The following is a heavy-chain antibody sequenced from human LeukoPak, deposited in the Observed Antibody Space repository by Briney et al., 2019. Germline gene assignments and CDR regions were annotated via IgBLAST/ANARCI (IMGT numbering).Heavy chain of an antibody. V-gene: IGHV4-59*01. J-gene: IGHJ4*02. Sequence: SSETLSLTCSVSGDSISGFYWNWIRQSPEKGLEWIAVTHYSGTTNYNPSLKSRVTISIDTSRQQFFLKLNSVTAADTAVYYCARGVYIAAAQYGYWGQGTLVTVSS. CDR2: THYSGTT. CDR3: ARGVYIAAAQYGY. CDR1: GDSISGFY. D-gene: IGHD6-13*01.